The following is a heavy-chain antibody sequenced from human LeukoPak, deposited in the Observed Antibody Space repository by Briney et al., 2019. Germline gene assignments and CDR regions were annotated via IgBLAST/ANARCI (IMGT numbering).Heavy chain of an antibody. CDR2: INHSGST. D-gene: IGHD6-13*01. J-gene: IGHJ1*01. Sequence: GSLRLSCAASGFTFSSYAMSWVRQAPGKGLEWIGEINHSGSTNYNPSLKSRVTISVDTSKDQFSLKLSSVTAADTAVYYCARGQYSSSWYVTRAEYFQHWGQGTLVTVSS. V-gene: IGHV4-34*01. CDR3: ARGQYSSSWYVTRAEYFQH. CDR1: GFTFSSYA.